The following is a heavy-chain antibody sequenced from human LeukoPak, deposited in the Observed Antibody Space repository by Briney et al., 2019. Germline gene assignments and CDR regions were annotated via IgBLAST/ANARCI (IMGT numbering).Heavy chain of an antibody. V-gene: IGHV4-61*02. CDR1: GGSISSGSYY. D-gene: IGHD6-13*01. CDR3: ARFDSSWGEFDY. CDR2: IYTSGST. J-gene: IGHJ4*02. Sequence: SQTLSLTCTVSGGSISSGSYYWSWIRQPAGKGLEWIGRIYTSGSTNYNPSLKSRVTISVDTSKNQFSLKLSSVTAADTAVYYCARFDSSWGEFDYWGQGTLVTVSS.